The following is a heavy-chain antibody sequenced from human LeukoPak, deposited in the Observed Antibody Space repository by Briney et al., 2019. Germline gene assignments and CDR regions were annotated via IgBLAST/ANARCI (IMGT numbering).Heavy chain of an antibody. D-gene: IGHD3-3*01. J-gene: IGHJ6*02. CDR1: GYTFTRYA. Sequence: ASVKVSCKACGYTFTRYAMNWVGQAPGQGLEWMGWINTNTGNPTYAQGFTGRFVFSLDTSVSTAYLQLRSLKAEDTAVYYCARGAFWSGYYTGSPYYYHYGMDVWGQGTTVTVS. V-gene: IGHV7-4-1*01. CDR3: ARGAFWSGYYTGSPYYYHYGMDV. CDR2: INTNTGNP.